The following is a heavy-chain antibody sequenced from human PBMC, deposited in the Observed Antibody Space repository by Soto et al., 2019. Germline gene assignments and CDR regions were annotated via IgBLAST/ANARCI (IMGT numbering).Heavy chain of an antibody. CDR3: ARHFVAVVVKGWGY. D-gene: IGHD2-15*01. Sequence: QLQLQESGPGLVKPSETLSLTCTVSGASIDRSNYYWDWIRQPPGKGLEWIGTTYYNGNAYYNPSLKSQGTMSVDTSKNQFSLKLISVTAADTAVYYCARHFVAVVVKGWGYWGQGALVSVSS. J-gene: IGHJ4*02. V-gene: IGHV4-39*01. CDR1: GASIDRSNYY. CDR2: TYYNGNA.